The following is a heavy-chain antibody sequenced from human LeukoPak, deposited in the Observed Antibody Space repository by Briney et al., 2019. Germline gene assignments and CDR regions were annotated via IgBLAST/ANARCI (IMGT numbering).Heavy chain of an antibody. CDR2: ISYDGSNK. Sequence: PGGSLRLSCAASGFTFSSYAMHWVRQAPGKGLEWVAVISYDGSNKYYADSVKGRFTISRDNSKNTLYLQMNSLRAEDTAVYYCAKDRYSGSYHDAFDIWGQGTMVTVSS. CDR1: GFTFSSYA. D-gene: IGHD1-26*01. J-gene: IGHJ3*02. V-gene: IGHV3-30-3*01. CDR3: AKDRYSGSYHDAFDI.